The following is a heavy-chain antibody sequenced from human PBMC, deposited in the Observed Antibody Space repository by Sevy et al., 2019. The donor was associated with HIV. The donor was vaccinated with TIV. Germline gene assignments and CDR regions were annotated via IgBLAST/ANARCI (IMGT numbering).Heavy chain of an antibody. V-gene: IGHV3-33*01. CDR2: VWYDGINK. Sequence: GGSLRLSCTVSGFTFSDYGMHWVRQAPGKGLEWVAVVWYDGINKYYGDSVKGRFTISRDNSKNTLYLQMNSLRAEDTAVYYCARDNLLPVMVSMVRGALSYYFDYWGQGTLVTVSS. CDR3: ARDNLLPVMVSMVRGALSYYFDY. D-gene: IGHD3-10*01. J-gene: IGHJ4*02. CDR1: GFTFSDYG.